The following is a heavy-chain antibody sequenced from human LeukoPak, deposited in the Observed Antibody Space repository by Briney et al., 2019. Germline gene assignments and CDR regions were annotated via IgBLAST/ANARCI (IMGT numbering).Heavy chain of an antibody. CDR3: ARDPIVGATTDWFDP. J-gene: IGHJ5*02. CDR1: GYTFTSYD. D-gene: IGHD1-26*01. V-gene: IGHV1-8*01. Sequence: DSVKVSCKASGYTFTSYDINWVRQATGQGLEWMGWMNPHSGNTVYAQKFQGRVTMTRNTAISTAYMELSSLRSEDTAVYYCARDPIVGATTDWFDPWGQGTLVTVSS. CDR2: MNPHSGNT.